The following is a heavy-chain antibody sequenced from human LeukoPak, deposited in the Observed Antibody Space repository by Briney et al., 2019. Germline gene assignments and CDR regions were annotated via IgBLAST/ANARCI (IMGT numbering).Heavy chain of an antibody. V-gene: IGHV1-18*03. D-gene: IGHD3-22*01. CDR2: INPYNGNT. Sequence: VASVKVSCKAFGYTFTNCGITWVRQAPGQGREWMGWINPYNGNTQYAQRLQGRVSMTTDTSTSTAYMELRSLTSDDLAVYYCARSYETGGYYYWYFDLWGRGTLATVSS. CDR1: GYTFTNCG. J-gene: IGHJ2*01. CDR3: ARSYETGGYYYWYFDL.